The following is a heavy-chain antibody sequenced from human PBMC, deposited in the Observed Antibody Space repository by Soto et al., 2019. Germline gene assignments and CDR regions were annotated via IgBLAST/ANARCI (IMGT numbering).Heavy chain of an antibody. Sequence: GSLRLSCAASGFKFSNYAMSWVRQAPGKGLEWVSLISATGGGTYYADSVKGRFTISRDNSHNTLYLQVHSLTAEDTAVYYCEKDSRAGGNSAFYFDFWGQGAQVTVSS. CDR3: EKDSRAGGNSAFYFDF. J-gene: IGHJ4*02. CDR2: ISATGGGT. CDR1: GFKFSNYA. V-gene: IGHV3-23*01. D-gene: IGHD3-16*01.